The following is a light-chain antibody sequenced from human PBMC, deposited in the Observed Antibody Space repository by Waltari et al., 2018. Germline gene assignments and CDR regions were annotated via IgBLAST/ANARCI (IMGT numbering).Light chain of an antibody. V-gene: IGLV2-14*01. CDR2: EVS. CDR3: SSYTGRSTLYV. CDR1: SSDVGFYNF. Sequence: QSALTQPASVSGSPGQSITIPCTGTSSDVGFYNFVSWYQHHPGTVPKLMIYEVSNRPSGVSNRFSGSKSGNTASLTISELQAEDEADYYCSSYTGRSTLYVFGTGTTVTVL. J-gene: IGLJ1*01.